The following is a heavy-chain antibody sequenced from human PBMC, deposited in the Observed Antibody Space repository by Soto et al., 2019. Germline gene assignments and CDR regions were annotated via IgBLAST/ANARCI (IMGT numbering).Heavy chain of an antibody. V-gene: IGHV5-10-1*01. CDR2: IDPSDSYT. D-gene: IGHD4-17*01. Sequence: GESLKISCKGSGYSFTSYWISWVRQMPGKGLEWMGRIDPSDSYTNYSPSFQGHVTISADKSISTAYLQWSSLKASGTAMYYCASIRVYDYGDYGWFDPWGQGTLVTVSS. CDR1: GYSFTSYW. J-gene: IGHJ5*02. CDR3: ASIRVYDYGDYGWFDP.